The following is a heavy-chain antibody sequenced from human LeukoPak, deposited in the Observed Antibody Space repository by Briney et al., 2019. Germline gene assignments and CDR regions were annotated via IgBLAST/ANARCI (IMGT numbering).Heavy chain of an antibody. J-gene: IGHJ4*02. V-gene: IGHV3-30*03. CDR1: GFTFSSYG. CDR3: AIDFLSSGWRLGFDY. CDR2: ISYDGSNK. Sequence: PGGSLRLSCAASGFTFSSYGMHWVRQAPGKGLEWVAVISYDGSNKYYADSVKGRFTISRDNSKNTLYLQMNSLRAEDTAVYYCAIDFLSSGWRLGFDYWGQGTLVTVSS. D-gene: IGHD6-19*01.